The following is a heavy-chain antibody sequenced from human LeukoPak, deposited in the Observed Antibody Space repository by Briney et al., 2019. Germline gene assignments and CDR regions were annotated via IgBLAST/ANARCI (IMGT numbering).Heavy chain of an antibody. CDR2: IYYSGST. CDR1: GGSIRSYY. Sequence: SETLSLTCTVSGGSIRSYYWSWIRQPPGKGLEWIGYIYYSGSTNYNPSLKSRVTISVDTSKNQFSLKLSSVTAADTTVYYCARDSSGWEDYWGQGTLVTVSS. J-gene: IGHJ4*02. CDR3: ARDSSGWEDY. V-gene: IGHV4-59*01. D-gene: IGHD6-19*01.